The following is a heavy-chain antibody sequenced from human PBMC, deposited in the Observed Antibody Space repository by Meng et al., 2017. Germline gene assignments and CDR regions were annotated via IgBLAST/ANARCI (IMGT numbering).Heavy chain of an antibody. CDR1: GYSFTSYW. J-gene: IGHJ6*02. V-gene: IGHV3-7*01. D-gene: IGHD2-2*01. Sequence: GESLKISCKGSGYSFTSYWIGWVRQAPGKGLEWVANIKQDGSEKYYVDSVKGRFTISRDNAKNSLYLQMNSLRAEDTAVYYCARDEGYCSSTSCYRYYYYGMDVWGQGTTVTVSS. CDR2: IKQDGSEK. CDR3: ARDEGYCSSTSCYRYYYYGMDV.